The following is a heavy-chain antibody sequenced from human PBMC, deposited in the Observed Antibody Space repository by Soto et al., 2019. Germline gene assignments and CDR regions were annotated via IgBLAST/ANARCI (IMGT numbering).Heavy chain of an antibody. CDR1: GGSIGGVGYS. D-gene: IGHD3-10*01. CDR3: ARAQFYSGSGNYNNLMFDA. CDR2: MYHSGTF. J-gene: IGHJ5*02. Sequence: QLQLQESGSGLVKTSQTLSLTCAVSGGSIGGVGYSWSWIRQPPGGGLEWIGYMYHSGTFLKSPSLKTRLTMSLDMSKNQFSLTLNSMTAAGTAVYYCARAQFYSGSGNYNNLMFDAWGQGIQVTVSS. V-gene: IGHV4-30-2*01.